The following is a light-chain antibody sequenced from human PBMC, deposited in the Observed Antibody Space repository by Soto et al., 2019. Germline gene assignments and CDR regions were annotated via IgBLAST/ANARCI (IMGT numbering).Light chain of an antibody. Sequence: EIVLTQSPATLSLSPWERATLSCRASQSVSSYLVWYQHRPGQAPRLLIYDASTRATGVPARFSGIGSGTDFTLTISSLEPEDFAVYYCQQRANWPLTFGGGTKVEIK. V-gene: IGKV3-11*01. CDR3: QQRANWPLT. J-gene: IGKJ4*01. CDR2: DAS. CDR1: QSVSSY.